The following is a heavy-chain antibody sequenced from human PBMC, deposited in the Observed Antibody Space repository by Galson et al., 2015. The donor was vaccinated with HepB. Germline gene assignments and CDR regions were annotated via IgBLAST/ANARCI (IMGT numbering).Heavy chain of an antibody. CDR2: ITSSGGST. V-gene: IGHV3-23*01. D-gene: IGHD1-1*01. CDR1: GFTFSSFA. Sequence: SLRLSCAAPGFTFSSFAMSWVRQAPGKGLEWVSTITSSGGSTYYADSVKGRFTISRDHSKSTLYLQLSSLRAEDTGVYYCVRNLLWDGWNAFDIWGQGTTVTVSA. CDR3: VRNLLWDGWNAFDI. J-gene: IGHJ3*02.